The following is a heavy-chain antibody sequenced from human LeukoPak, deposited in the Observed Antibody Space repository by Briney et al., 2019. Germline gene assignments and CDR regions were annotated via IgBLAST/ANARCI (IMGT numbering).Heavy chain of an antibody. V-gene: IGHV3-30*04. CDR1: GFTFSSYV. D-gene: IGHD3-10*01. CDR3: VRDHKIIWFGELLQSPYYYYGMDV. Sequence: PGRSLTLSCAASGFTFSSYVVHWVRQARGKGLEWVAVISYAGSNNYYPDSVKGPFTNSTDNSKNPLYLQMNSLSAEHTPVYYCVRDHKIIWFGELLQSPYYYYGMDVWGQGTTVTVSS. CDR2: ISYAGSNN. J-gene: IGHJ6*02.